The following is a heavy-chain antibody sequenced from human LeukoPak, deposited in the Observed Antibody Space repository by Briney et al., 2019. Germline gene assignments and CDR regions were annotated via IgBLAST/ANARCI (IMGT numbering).Heavy chain of an antibody. D-gene: IGHD2-21*02. Sequence: PGGSLRLSCAASGFTFSSSGMHWVRQAPGRGLEWVAVISYDGSHKYYVDSVKGRFTISRDNSKNTLYLQMNSLSAEDTAVYYCAKVLSRGWAYCGGDCYSPPGSYWGQGTLVTVSS. CDR3: AKVLSRGWAYCGGDCYSPPGSY. J-gene: IGHJ4*02. CDR1: GFTFSSSG. CDR2: ISYDGSHK. V-gene: IGHV3-30*18.